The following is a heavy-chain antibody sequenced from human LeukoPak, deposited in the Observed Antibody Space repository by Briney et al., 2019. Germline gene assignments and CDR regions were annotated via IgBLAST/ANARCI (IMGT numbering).Heavy chain of an antibody. CDR3: AKGIYSSGWSYFDY. J-gene: IGHJ4*01. CDR2: IWYDGSNK. D-gene: IGHD6-19*01. Sequence: GGSLRLSCAASGFTFSSYGMHWVRQAPGKGLEWVAVIWYDGSNKYYADSVKGRFTISRDNSKNTLYLQMNSLRAEDTAVYYCAKGIYSSGWSYFDYWGHGTLVTVSS. V-gene: IGHV3-33*06. CDR1: GFTFSSYG.